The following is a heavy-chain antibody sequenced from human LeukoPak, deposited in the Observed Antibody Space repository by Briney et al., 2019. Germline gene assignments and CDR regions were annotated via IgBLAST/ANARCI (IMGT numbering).Heavy chain of an antibody. CDR3: ARDRVSGYVSY. CDR1: GYSISSGYY. CDR2: IYHSGST. J-gene: IGHJ4*02. D-gene: IGHD5-12*01. V-gene: IGHV4-38-2*02. Sequence: SEILSLTCTVSGYSISSGYYWGWVRQPPGKGLEWIGSIYHSGSTYYNPSLKSRVTISVDTSKNQFSLKLSSVTAADTAVYYCARDRVSGYVSYWGQGTLVTVSS.